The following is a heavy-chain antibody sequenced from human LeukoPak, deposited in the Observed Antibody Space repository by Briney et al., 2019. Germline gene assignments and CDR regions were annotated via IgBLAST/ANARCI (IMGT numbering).Heavy chain of an antibody. J-gene: IGHJ5*02. CDR2: IYPGTSET. V-gene: IGHV5-51*01. Sequence: RGESLKISCKGFGYSFTNYWIGWVRQMPGKGLEWMGIIYPGTSETRYSPSFQGQVTMSADKSITTAYLQWSSLKASDTAIYYCARHRGAQVPPGTDWFDPWGQGTLVTVSS. CDR3: ARHRGAQVPPGTDWFDP. CDR1: GYSFTNYW. D-gene: IGHD3-10*01.